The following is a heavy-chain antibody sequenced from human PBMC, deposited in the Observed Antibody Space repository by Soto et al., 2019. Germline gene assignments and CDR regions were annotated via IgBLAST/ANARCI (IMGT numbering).Heavy chain of an antibody. D-gene: IGHD3-16*02. V-gene: IGHV4-34*01. CDR3: ARLYGLDAFDI. Sequence: PSETLSLTCAVYGGSFSGYYWTWIRQPPGTGLEWIGEINHSGSTNYNPSLKSRVTISVDTSKNQFSLKLSSVTAADTAVYYCARLYGLDAFDIWGQGTMVTVS. J-gene: IGHJ3*02. CDR1: GGSFSGYY. CDR2: INHSGST.